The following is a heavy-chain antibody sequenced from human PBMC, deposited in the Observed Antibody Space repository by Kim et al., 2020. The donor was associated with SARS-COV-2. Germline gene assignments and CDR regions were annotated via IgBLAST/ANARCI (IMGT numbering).Heavy chain of an antibody. D-gene: IGHD4-17*01. V-gene: IGHV3-33*06. J-gene: IGHJ4*02. CDR2: IWYDGSNK. CDR1: GFTFSSYG. Sequence: GGSLRLSCAASGFTFSSYGMHWVRQAPGKGLEWVAVIWYDGSNKYYADSVKGRFTISRDNSKNTLYLQMNSLRAEDTAVYYCAKDHLLRWLDYWGQGTLVTVSS. CDR3: AKDHLLRWLDY.